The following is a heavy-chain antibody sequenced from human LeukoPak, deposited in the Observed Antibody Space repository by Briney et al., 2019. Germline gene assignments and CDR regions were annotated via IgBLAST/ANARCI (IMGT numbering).Heavy chain of an antibody. V-gene: IGHV4-59*01. CDR3: ARFGIDYDMDV. CDR1: GGSISGNY. CDR2: IHYRGKA. J-gene: IGHJ6*02. Sequence: PSETLSLTCTVSGGSISGNYWTWTRQPPGKGLEWIGQIHYRGKADYNPSLRSRIIISVDTSENQMFLRLSSVTAADTAVYYCARFGIDYDMDVWGQGTKVTVSS. D-gene: IGHD3-16*01.